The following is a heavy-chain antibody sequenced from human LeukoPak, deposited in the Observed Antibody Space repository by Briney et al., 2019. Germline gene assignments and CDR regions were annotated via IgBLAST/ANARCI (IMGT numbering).Heavy chain of an antibody. D-gene: IGHD4-23*01. J-gene: IGHJ5*02. CDR1: GGSISSYY. V-gene: IGHV4-4*07. CDR2: IHTSGST. Sequence: SETLSLTCTVSGGSISSYYWSWIRQPAGKGLEWIGRIHTSGSTNYNPSLKSRVTMSVDTSKNQFSLKLSSVTAADTAVYYCAILRVNYGGNWFDPWGQETLVTVSS. CDR3: AILRVNYGGNWFDP.